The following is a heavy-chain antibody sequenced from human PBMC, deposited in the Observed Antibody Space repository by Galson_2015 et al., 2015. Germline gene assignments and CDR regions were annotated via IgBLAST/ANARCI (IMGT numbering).Heavy chain of an antibody. Sequence: SLRLSCAASGFTFSTNDMTWVRQAPGKGLEWLSIIYSGGSTYYADAVESRFSIFRDNTKNTLELQMNSLRAEDTAVYYCATVPKPFRYFDSWGQGTLVTVSS. CDR3: ATVPKPFRYFDS. V-gene: IGHV3-53*01. CDR1: GFTFSTND. D-gene: IGHD3-9*01. J-gene: IGHJ4*02. CDR2: IYSGGST.